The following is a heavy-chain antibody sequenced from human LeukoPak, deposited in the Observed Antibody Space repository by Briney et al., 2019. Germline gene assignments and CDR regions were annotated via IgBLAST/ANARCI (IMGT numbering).Heavy chain of an antibody. Sequence: RPGGSLRLSCAASGFTFDDYGMSWVRQAPGKGLEWVSGINWNGGSTGYADSVKGRFTISRDNAKNSLYLQMNSLRAEDTALYYCAREIFAETVSTWYYMDVWGKGTTVTVSS. J-gene: IGHJ6*03. V-gene: IGHV3-20*04. CDR3: AREIFAETVSTWYYMDV. CDR1: GFTFDDYG. CDR2: INWNGGST. D-gene: IGHD2-15*01.